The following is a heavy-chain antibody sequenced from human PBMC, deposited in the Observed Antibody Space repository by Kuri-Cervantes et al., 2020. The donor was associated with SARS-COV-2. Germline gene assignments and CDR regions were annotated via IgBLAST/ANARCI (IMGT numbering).Heavy chain of an antibody. J-gene: IGHJ3*02. Sequence: LSLTCTVSGGSISSSSYYMSWIRQAPGKGLEWVSYISSSSSYTNYADSVKGRFTISRDNAKNSLYLQMNSLRAEDTAVYYCASFGSGWYDDAFDIWGQGTMVTVSS. CDR2: ISSSSSYT. V-gene: IGHV3-11*03. CDR3: ASFGSGWYDDAFDI. D-gene: IGHD6-19*01. CDR1: GGSISSSSYY.